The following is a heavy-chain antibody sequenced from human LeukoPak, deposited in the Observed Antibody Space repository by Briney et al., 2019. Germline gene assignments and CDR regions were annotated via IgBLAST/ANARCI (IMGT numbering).Heavy chain of an antibody. D-gene: IGHD3-3*01. CDR3: ARGAEGATIFGVVTNWFDP. CDR2: ISYDGSNK. Sequence: GGSLRLSCAAPGFTFSSYAMHWVRQAPGKGLEWVAVISYDGSNKYYADSVKGRFTISRDNSKNTLYLQMNSLRAEDTAVYYCARGAEGATIFGVVTNWFDPWGQGTLVTVSS. CDR1: GFTFSSYA. V-gene: IGHV3-30-3*01. J-gene: IGHJ5*02.